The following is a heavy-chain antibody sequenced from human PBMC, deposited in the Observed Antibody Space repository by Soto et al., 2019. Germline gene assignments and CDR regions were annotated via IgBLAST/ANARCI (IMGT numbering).Heavy chain of an antibody. Sequence: GGSLRLSCAASGFTFNNYAMSWVRQSPGKGLEWVSGINRGGDGTSYADSVKGRFTVYRDNSKNTLYMEMNSLRAEDTAVYYCAKDPSTSPTIYWYFDLWGRGTLVTVSS. CDR3: AKDPSTSPTIYWYFDL. V-gene: IGHV3-23*01. CDR2: INRGGDGT. J-gene: IGHJ2*01. D-gene: IGHD3-16*01. CDR1: GFTFNNYA.